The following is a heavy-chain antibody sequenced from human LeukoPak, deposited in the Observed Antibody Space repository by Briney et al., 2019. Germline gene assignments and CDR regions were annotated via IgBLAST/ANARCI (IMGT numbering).Heavy chain of an antibody. CDR2: IYYSGST. CDR3: ARLRRGVNDY. D-gene: IGHD3-10*01. J-gene: IGHJ4*02. V-gene: IGHV4-39*01. Sequence: PSETLSLTCTVSGGSISSSSYYWGWIRQPPGKGLEWIGRIYYSGSTYYNPSLKSRVTISVDTSKNQFSLKLSSVTAADTAVYYCARLRRGVNDYWGQGTLVTVSS. CDR1: GGSISSSSYY.